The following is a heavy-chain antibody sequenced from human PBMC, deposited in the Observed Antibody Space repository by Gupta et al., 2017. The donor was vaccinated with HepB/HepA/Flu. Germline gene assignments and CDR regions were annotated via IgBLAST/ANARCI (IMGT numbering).Heavy chain of an antibody. J-gene: IGHJ6*03. V-gene: IGHV6-1*01. Sequence: QVQLQQSGPGLVTPSQTLSLTCAISGDSVSSNSAAWNWIRQSPSRGLEWLGRTYYRSKWYNDYAVSVKSRITINPDTSKNQFSLQLNSVTPEDTAGYYCAREANYYDSRQGYYYYYMDVWGKGTTVTVSS. CDR1: GDSVSSNSAA. D-gene: IGHD3-22*01. CDR2: TYYRSKWYN. CDR3: AREANYYDSRQGYYYYYMDV.